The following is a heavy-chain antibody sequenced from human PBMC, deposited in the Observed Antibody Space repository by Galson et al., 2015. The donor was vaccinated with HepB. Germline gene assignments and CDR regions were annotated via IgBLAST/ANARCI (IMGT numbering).Heavy chain of an antibody. CDR3: ARDYGAFDD. Sequence: SLRLSCAASGTSVSTIHVSWVRQTPGKGLEWVSVMYSSGNTHYADSVKGRFTMSRDNSKNTLYLQMNSLRAEDTAVYYCARDYGAFDDWGQGTLVTVSA. CDR1: GTSVSTIH. V-gene: IGHV3-53*01. J-gene: IGHJ4*02. D-gene: IGHD4-17*01. CDR2: MYSSGNT.